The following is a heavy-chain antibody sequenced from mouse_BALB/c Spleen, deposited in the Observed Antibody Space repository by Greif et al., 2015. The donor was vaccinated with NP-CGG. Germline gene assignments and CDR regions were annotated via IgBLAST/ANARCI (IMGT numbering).Heavy chain of an antibody. CDR2: IDPSDSYT. D-gene: IGHD1-1*01. CDR3: ARYGSSPYYAMDY. Sequence: QVQLQQSGAELVKPGASVKLSCKASGYTFTSYWMHWVKQRPGQGLEWIGEIDPSDSYTNYNQKFKGKATLTVDKSSSTAYMQLSSLTSEDSAVYYCARYGSSPYYAMDYWGQGTSVTVSS. CDR1: GYTFTSYW. J-gene: IGHJ4*01. V-gene: IGHV1-69*02.